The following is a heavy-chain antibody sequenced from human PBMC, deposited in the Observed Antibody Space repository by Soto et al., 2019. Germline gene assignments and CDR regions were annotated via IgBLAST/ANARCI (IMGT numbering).Heavy chain of an antibody. CDR2: IYYSGST. Sequence: QVQLQESGPGLVKPSQTLSLTCTVSGGSISSGGYYWSWIRQHPGKGLEWIGYIYYSGSTYYNPSLKSRVTISVDTSKNQFALKLSSVTAADTAVYYCAREGFVVDLPGGWFDPWGQGTLVTVSS. V-gene: IGHV4-31*03. CDR1: GGSISSGGYY. D-gene: IGHD2-2*01. CDR3: AREGFVVDLPGGWFDP. J-gene: IGHJ5*02.